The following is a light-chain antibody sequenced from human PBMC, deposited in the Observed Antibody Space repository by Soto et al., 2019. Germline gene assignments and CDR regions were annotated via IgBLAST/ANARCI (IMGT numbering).Light chain of an antibody. CDR2: GAS. Sequence: EIVLTQSPGTLSLSPGERATLSCRASQSVSRTYLAWYQQKPGQAPRLLMYGASDRATGTPGRFSGSGSGTDFTLTITRPEHEDFEVYYCQQYGTAPWKFGQGTKVDIK. CDR1: QSVSRTY. J-gene: IGKJ1*01. V-gene: IGKV3-20*01. CDR3: QQYGTAPWK.